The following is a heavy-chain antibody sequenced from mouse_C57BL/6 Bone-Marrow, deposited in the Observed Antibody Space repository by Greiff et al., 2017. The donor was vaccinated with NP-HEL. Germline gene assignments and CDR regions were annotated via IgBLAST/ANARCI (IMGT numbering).Heavy chain of an antibody. CDR1: GYTFTSYW. Sequence: QVQLQQPGAELVKPGASVKLSCKASGYTFTSYWMHWVKQRPGQGLEWIGMIHPNSGSTNYNEKFKSKATLTVDKSSSTAYMQLSSLTSEDSAVYYCARWGTVGYFDVWGTGTTVTVSS. J-gene: IGHJ1*03. CDR2: IHPNSGST. CDR3: ARWGTVGYFDV. D-gene: IGHD1-1*01. V-gene: IGHV1-64*01.